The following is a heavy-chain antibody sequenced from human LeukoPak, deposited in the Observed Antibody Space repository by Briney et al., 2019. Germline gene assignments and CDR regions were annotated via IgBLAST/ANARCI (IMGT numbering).Heavy chain of an antibody. CDR2: INHSGST. CDR1: GGSFSDYY. CDR3: ARKRSPYFDY. V-gene: IGHV4-34*01. J-gene: IGHJ4*02. Sequence: SETLSLTCAVYGGSFSDYYWNGIRQPPGKGLEWIGEINHSGSTNYNRSRKSRVTISVDTSRNEVSLRLSSVTASDTAVYYCARKRSPYFDYWGQGTLVTVSS.